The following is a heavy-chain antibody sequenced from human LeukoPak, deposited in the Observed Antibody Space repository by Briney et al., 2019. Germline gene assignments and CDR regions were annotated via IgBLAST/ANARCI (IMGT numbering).Heavy chain of an antibody. Sequence: ASVKVSCKASGGTFSSYAISWVRQAPGQGLEWMGGIIPIFGTANYAQKFQGRVTITADGSTSTAYMELSSLRSEDTAVYYCARGQDLEPYCSGGSCYSPFDYWGQGTLVTVSS. CDR3: ARGQDLEPYCSGGSCYSPFDY. V-gene: IGHV1-69*13. CDR1: GGTFSSYA. D-gene: IGHD2-15*01. CDR2: IIPIFGTA. J-gene: IGHJ4*02.